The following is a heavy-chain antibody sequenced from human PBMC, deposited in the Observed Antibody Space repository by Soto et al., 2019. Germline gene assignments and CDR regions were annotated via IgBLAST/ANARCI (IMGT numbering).Heavy chain of an antibody. CDR2: FNPNSGGT. CDR1: GYTFTGYY. D-gene: IGHD3-22*01. J-gene: IGHJ6*02. V-gene: IGHV1-2*04. CDR3: ARDIKNYYDSSGYYPSPYYGMDV. Sequence: GASVKVSCKASGYTFTGYYMHWVRQAPGQGLEWMGWFNPNSGGTNYAQKFQGWVTMTRDTSISTAYMELSRLRSDDTAVYYCARDIKNYYDSSGYYPSPYYGMDVWGLGTTVTVSS.